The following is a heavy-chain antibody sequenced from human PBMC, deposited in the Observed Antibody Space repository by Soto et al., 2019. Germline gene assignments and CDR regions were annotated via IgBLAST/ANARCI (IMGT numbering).Heavy chain of an antibody. Sequence: QVQLVQSGAEVKKPGASVKVSCKASGYTFASYGISWVRQAPGQGLEWMGRISAYSGNTNYAQKFQRRFTITTETFTRTPYMEGRSLRSDDTAVYYCGREGPCSSTSCPTYFSFGMDVWGQGTTVTVS. J-gene: IGHJ6*02. CDR3: GREGPCSSTSCPTYFSFGMDV. CDR2: ISAYSGNT. V-gene: IGHV1-18*01. D-gene: IGHD2-2*01. CDR1: GYTFASYG.